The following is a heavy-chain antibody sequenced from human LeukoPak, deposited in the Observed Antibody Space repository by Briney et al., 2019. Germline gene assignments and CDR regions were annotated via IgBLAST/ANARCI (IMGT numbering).Heavy chain of an antibody. D-gene: IGHD3-9*01. Sequence: GGSLRLSCAASGFTFSSYAMSWVRQAPGKGLEWVAVISYDGSTKYYADSVKGRFTISRDNSKNTLYLQMNSLRAEDTAVYYCARPVDFGWPLILWGQGTLVTVSS. CDR2: ISYDGSTK. CDR1: GFTFSSYA. V-gene: IGHV3-30*03. J-gene: IGHJ4*02. CDR3: ARPVDFGWPLIL.